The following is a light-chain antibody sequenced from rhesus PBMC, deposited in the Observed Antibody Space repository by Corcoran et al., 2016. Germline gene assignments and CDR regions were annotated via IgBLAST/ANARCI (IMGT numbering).Light chain of an antibody. J-gene: IGKJ4*01. CDR1: QSVSSS. Sequence: EIVLTQSPATLSLSPGERVTLSCRASQSVSSSLAWYQQNPGQAPSLLIYDASRRAPGIPDRFSGSGSGTDFTLTISSLEPEDVGVYYCQQYSYWPHLTFGGGTKVELK. CDR2: DAS. V-gene: IGKV3-35*01. CDR3: QQYSYWPHLT.